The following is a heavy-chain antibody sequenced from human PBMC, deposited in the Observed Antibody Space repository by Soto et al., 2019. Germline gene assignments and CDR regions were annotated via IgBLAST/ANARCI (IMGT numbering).Heavy chain of an antibody. CDR1: GYNFNIYG. CDR2: ISAYVGKT. CDR3: ARDPDEYWTSYWFDP. D-gene: IGHD3-3*01. Sequence: ATGKVSCKASGYNFNIYGINWVRQAPGQGLEFMGWISAYVGKTTCAEKFQGRVNMNTEASTSTAYMDLRSRRPDDTAVHDCARDPDEYWTSYWFDPWGQGTLVTVSS. V-gene: IGHV1-18*01. J-gene: IGHJ5*02.